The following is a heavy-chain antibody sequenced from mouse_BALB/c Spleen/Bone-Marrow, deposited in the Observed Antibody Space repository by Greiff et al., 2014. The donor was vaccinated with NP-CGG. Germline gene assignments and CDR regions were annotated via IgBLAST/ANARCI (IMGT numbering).Heavy chain of an antibody. CDR3: ARELVRGMDY. Sequence: VQLQQSGAELVRPGTLVKVPCKASGYAFTNYWIEWIKQRPGQGLEWIGVINPGSGGINYNEKFKGKATLTADKSSSTAYMQLSSLTSDDSAVYFCARELVRGMDYWGQGTSVTVSS. J-gene: IGHJ4*01. D-gene: IGHD1-1*01. CDR2: INPGSGGI. V-gene: IGHV1-54*01. CDR1: GYAFTNYW.